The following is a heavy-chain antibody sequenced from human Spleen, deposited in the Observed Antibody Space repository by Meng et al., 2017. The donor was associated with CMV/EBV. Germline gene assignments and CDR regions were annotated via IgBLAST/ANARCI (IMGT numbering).Heavy chain of an antibody. CDR1: GGSISTSNW. V-gene: IGHV4-4*02. Sequence: GSLRLSCAVSGGSISTSNWWSWVRQSPEKGLEWIGEIYHSGYTNYNRSLKSRVSMSVDTSTSQFSLKLSSVTAADTAVYYCAAASRGIAVTWGRGTLVTVSS. CDR2: IYHSGYT. J-gene: IGHJ4*02. CDR3: AAASRGIAVT. D-gene: IGHD6-19*01.